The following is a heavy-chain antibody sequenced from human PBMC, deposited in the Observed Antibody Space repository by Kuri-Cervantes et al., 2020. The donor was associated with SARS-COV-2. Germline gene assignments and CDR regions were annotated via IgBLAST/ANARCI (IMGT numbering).Heavy chain of an antibody. CDR3: AGLLGFDP. V-gene: IGHV4-34*01. CDR1: GGSFSGYY. D-gene: IGHD2-8*02. Sequence: SETLSLTCAVYGGSFSGYYWSWIRQPPGKGLEWIGEINHSGSTNYNPSLKSRVTISVDTSKNQFSLKLSSVTPEDAAVYYCAGLLGFDPWGQGTLVTVSS. CDR2: INHSGST. J-gene: IGHJ5*02.